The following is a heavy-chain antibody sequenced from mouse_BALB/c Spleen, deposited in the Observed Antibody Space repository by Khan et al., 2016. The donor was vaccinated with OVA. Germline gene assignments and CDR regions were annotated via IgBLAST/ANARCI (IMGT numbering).Heavy chain of an antibody. Sequence: EVQGVESGGDLVKPGGSLKLSCAASGFTFSSYSMSWVRQTPDKRLEWVASISSGGDYTYYPDSVKGRFTISRDTAKNTLYLQMSDLKSEDTAMYYCADHVTRSFAYWGQGTLVTVSA. V-gene: IGHV5-6*01. CDR3: ADHVTRSFAY. CDR2: ISSGGDYT. D-gene: IGHD2-1*01. J-gene: IGHJ3*01. CDR1: GFTFSSYS.